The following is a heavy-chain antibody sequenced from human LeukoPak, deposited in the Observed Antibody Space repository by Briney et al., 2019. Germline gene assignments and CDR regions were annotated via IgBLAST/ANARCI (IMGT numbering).Heavy chain of an antibody. D-gene: IGHD3-22*01. Sequence: GGSLRLSCAASGFVVSSNYLSWVRQAPGKGLEWVSVIFPGGSTFYSDSVKGRFTISRDTSKNTLSLQMNSLRAEDTAVYYCARVTLGFDSRTYYPTTFDYWGQGTLVTVSS. CDR1: GFVVSSNY. CDR2: IFPGGST. CDR3: ARVTLGFDSRTYYPTTFDY. J-gene: IGHJ4*02. V-gene: IGHV3-53*01.